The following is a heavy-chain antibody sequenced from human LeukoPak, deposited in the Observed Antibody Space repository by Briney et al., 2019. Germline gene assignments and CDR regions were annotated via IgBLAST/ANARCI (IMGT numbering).Heavy chain of an antibody. CDR2: ISSSGSTI. V-gene: IGHV3-48*03. J-gene: IGHJ6*02. CDR3: ARTAVGATRLDV. D-gene: IGHD1-26*01. Sequence: GGSLRLSCAASGFTFSSYEMNWVRQAPGKGLEWVSYISSSGSTIYYADSVKGRFTISRDNAKNSLYLQMNSLRAEDTAVYYCARTAVGATRLDVRGQGTTVTVSS. CDR1: GFTFSSYE.